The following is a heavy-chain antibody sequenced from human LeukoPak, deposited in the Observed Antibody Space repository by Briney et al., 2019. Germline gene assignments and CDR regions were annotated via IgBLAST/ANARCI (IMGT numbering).Heavy chain of an antibody. D-gene: IGHD5-12*01. V-gene: IGHV1-3*01. CDR1: GYTFTSYA. J-gene: IGHJ6*02. CDR3: AREKNSGYDNPPDGMDV. CDR2: INAGNGNT. Sequence: GASVKVSCKASGYTFTSYAMHWVRQAPGQRLEWMGWINAGNGNTKYSQKYQGRVTITRDTSASTAYMELSSLRSEDTAVYYCAREKNSGYDNPPDGMDVWGQGTTVTVSS.